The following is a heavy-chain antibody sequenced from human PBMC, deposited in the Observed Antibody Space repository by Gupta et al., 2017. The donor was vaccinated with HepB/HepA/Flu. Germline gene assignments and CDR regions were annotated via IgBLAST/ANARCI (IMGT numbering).Heavy chain of an antibody. CDR2: IKSKTDGGTT. J-gene: IGHJ4*02. CDR1: GFTFSNAW. V-gene: IGHV3-15*01. Sequence: EVQLVESGGGLVKPGGSLRLSCAASGFTFSNAWMSWVRQAPGKGLEWVGRIKSKTDGGTTDYAAPVKGRFTISRDDSKNTLYLQMNSLKTEDTAVYYCTTWADYGDRDFDYWGQGTLVTVSS. CDR3: TTWADYGDRDFDY. D-gene: IGHD4-17*01.